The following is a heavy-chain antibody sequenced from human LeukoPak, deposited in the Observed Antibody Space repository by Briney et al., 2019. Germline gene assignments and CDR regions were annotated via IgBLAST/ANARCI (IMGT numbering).Heavy chain of an antibody. D-gene: IGHD3-10*01. Sequence: SETLSLTCTVSGRSISSSSYYWGWIRQPPGKGLEWFGSIYYSGSTYYNPSLKSRVTISVDTSKNQFSLKLSSVTAADTAVYYCARGGTMVRGPLSFWGQGTLVTVSS. CDR3: ARGGTMVRGPLSF. CDR1: GRSISSSSYY. V-gene: IGHV4-39*07. CDR2: IYYSGST. J-gene: IGHJ4*02.